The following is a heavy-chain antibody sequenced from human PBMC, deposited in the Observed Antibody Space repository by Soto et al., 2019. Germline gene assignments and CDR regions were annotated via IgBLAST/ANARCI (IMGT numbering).Heavy chain of an antibody. V-gene: IGHV6-1*01. D-gene: IGHD6-6*01. CDR1: GGSVSSNSAA. CDR3: ARTLSSSAENWFDP. J-gene: IGHJ5*02. Sequence: SQTLSLTGASSGGSVSSNSAAWNWIRQSPSRGLEWLGRTYYRSKWYNDYAVSVKSRITINPDTSKNQFSLQLNSVTPEDTAVYFCARTLSSSAENWFDPWGQGTLVTVSS. CDR2: TYYRSKWYN.